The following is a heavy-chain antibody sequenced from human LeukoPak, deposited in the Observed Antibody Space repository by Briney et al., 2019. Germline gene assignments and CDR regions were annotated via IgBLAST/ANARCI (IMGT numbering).Heavy chain of an antibody. CDR1: GFTFTNSA. V-gene: IGHV1-58*02. J-gene: IGHJ6*02. Sequence: SVKVSCKASGFTFTNSAMQWVRQARGQRLEWIGWIVVGNGDTNYAQKFQERVTITRDMSSSIAYMELSSLRSEDTAVYYCAADWASSGFYYYGMDVWGQGTTVTVSS. CDR2: IVVGNGDT. CDR3: AADWASSGFYYYGMDV. D-gene: IGHD3-10*01.